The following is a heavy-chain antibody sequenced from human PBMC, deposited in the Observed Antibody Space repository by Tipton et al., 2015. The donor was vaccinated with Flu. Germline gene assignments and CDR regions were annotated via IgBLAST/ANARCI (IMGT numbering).Heavy chain of an antibody. CDR1: GFTFSNYW. V-gene: IGHV3-7*01. CDR2: TNQDESEK. CDR3: AGELRFGEFDAFDI. D-gene: IGHD3-10*01. J-gene: IGHJ3*02. Sequence: GSLRLSCAASGFTFSNYWMNWVRQALGKGLEWVANTNQDESEKYYVDSVRGRFIISRDNAQNSLYLQMNSLRAEDTAVYYCAGELRFGEFDAFDIWGQGTLVTVSS.